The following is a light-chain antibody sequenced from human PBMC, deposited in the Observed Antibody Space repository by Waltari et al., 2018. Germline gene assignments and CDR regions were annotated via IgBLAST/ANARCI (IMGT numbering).Light chain of an antibody. J-gene: IGKJ3*01. CDR1: QSVSSF. Sequence: EVVLTQSPVTLALSPGERATLSCRASQSVSSFLAWYQQKPGQAPRLLIYDASNRATGIPARFSGSGSGTDFTLTISSLEPEDFAVYYCQQRSNVLFAFGPGTKVDFK. CDR3: QQRSNVLFA. CDR2: DAS. V-gene: IGKV3-11*01.